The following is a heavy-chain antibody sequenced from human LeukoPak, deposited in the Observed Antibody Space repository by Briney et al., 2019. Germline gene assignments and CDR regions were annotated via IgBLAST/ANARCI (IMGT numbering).Heavy chain of an antibody. CDR2: ISSSSSTI. V-gene: IGHV3-48*01. CDR3: AKIPYSSTWRGYFDY. J-gene: IGHJ4*02. Sequence: GGSLRLSCAASGFTFSSYSMNWVRQAPGKGLEWVSYISSSSSTIYYADSVKGRFTISRDNSKNTLYLQINSLRAEDTAVYYCAKIPYSSTWRGYFDYWGQGTLVTVSS. D-gene: IGHD6-13*01. CDR1: GFTFSSYS.